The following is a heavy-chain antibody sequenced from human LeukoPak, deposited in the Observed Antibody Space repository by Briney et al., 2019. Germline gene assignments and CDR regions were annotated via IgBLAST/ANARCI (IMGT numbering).Heavy chain of an antibody. J-gene: IGHJ4*02. Sequence: ASVKVSCKVSGYTLTELSMFWVRQAPGKGLQWMGGFDPEDGETIYAQKFQGRVTMTKDTSTDTAYMELSSLRSEDTAVYYCATYRKTSYSDVLTGLDYWGQGTLVTVSS. CDR2: FDPEDGET. D-gene: IGHD3-9*01. CDR3: ATYRKTSYSDVLTGLDY. V-gene: IGHV1-24*01. CDR1: GYTLTELS.